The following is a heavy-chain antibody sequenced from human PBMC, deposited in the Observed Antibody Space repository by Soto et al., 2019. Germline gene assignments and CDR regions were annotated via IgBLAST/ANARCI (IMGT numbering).Heavy chain of an antibody. CDR2: IDPSDSYT. V-gene: IGHV5-10-1*01. D-gene: IGHD6-6*01. CDR3: ARRRYSSSWYNWSDP. Sequence: PGESLKISCKGSGYSFTSYWISWVRQMPGKGLEWMGRIDPSDSYTNYSPSFQGHVTISADKSISTAYLQWSSLKASDTAMYYCARRRYSSSWYNWSDPWGQGTLVTVSS. J-gene: IGHJ5*02. CDR1: GYSFTSYW.